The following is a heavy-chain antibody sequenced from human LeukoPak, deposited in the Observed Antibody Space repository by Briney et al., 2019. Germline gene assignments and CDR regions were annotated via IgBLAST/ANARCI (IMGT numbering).Heavy chain of an antibody. CDR3: ARVPFIPAAIYYYYYGMDA. CDR1: GFTFSDYY. D-gene: IGHD2-2*02. J-gene: IGHJ6*02. V-gene: IGHV3-11*01. Sequence: GGSLRLSCAASGFTFSDYYMSWIRQAPGKGLEWVSYISSSGSTIYYADSVKGRFTISRDNAKNSLYLQMNSLRAEDTAVYYCARVPFIPAAIYYYYYGMDAWGQGTTVTVSS. CDR2: ISSSGSTI.